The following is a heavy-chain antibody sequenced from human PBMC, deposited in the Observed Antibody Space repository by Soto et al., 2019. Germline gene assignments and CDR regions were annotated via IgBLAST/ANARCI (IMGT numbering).Heavy chain of an antibody. D-gene: IGHD1-26*01. CDR2: ISGSDGSI. V-gene: IGHV3-23*01. J-gene: IGHJ4*02. CDR1: GFTFSNHA. Sequence: EVQVLESGGGLVQSGGSLRLSCAASGFTFSNHAMSWVRQAPGKGLEWVASISGSDGSIYYADSVKGRFTISRDNSKNTLYLQMNSLRVEDTAVYYCAKDLRVGATIPYYFDYWGQGTLVTVSS. CDR3: AKDLRVGATIPYYFDY.